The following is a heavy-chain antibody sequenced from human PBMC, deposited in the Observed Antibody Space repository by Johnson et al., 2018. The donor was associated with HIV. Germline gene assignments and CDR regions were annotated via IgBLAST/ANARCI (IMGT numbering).Heavy chain of an antibody. J-gene: IGHJ3*02. Sequence: QMLLVESGGGLVQPGGSLRLSCAASGFTVNSNYINWVRQAPGKGLEWVAFIRYDGSNKYYADSVKGRFTISRDNTKNTLYLQMNSLRPEDTAVYYCVKERQLVRSFDIWGQGTMVAVSS. CDR2: IRYDGSNK. CDR1: GFTVNSNY. CDR3: VKERQLVRSFDI. D-gene: IGHD6-6*01. V-gene: IGHV3-30*02.